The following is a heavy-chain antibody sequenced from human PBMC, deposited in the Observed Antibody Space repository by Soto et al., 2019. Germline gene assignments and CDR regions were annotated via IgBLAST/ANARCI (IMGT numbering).Heavy chain of an antibody. CDR1: GGSISTHGYY. Sequence: PSESLSLTCTVSGGSISTHGYYWNWIRHHPGKGLEWIGNIYYSGTTFFNPSLKSRLTMSIDTSKNQFSLSLTSVTAADTALYYCARGLLGDYSFDFWGQGIQVNVSS. J-gene: IGHJ4*02. V-gene: IGHV4-31*03. D-gene: IGHD2-21*02. CDR2: IYYSGTT. CDR3: ARGLLGDYSFDF.